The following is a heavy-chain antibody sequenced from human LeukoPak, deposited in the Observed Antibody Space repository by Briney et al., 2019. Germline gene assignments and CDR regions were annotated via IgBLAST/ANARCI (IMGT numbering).Heavy chain of an antibody. CDR1: GFTFSRNW. V-gene: IGHV3-7*01. Sequence: GGSLRLSCEVSGFTFSRNWMTWVRQAPGKGLEWVANVNQGGTEKYYVDSVKGRFTISRDNAENSLYLQMNSLRAEDTAVYYCAREHYFYYMDGWGKGTTVTVSS. CDR2: VNQGGTEK. CDR3: AREHYFYYMDG. J-gene: IGHJ6*03.